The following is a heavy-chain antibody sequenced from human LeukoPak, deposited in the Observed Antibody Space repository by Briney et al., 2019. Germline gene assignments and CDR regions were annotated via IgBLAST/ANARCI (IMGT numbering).Heavy chain of an antibody. D-gene: IGHD2-15*01. Sequence: GGSLRLSCAVSGFTLRSYAIHGVRQAPGKGLQWVAFISYDAAVKYYADSVRGRFTVSRDNSKNTLSLQMTSLRPEDTAVYYCARDFSTWYSIDYWGRGTLVIVSS. CDR1: GFTLRSYA. J-gene: IGHJ4*02. CDR2: ISYDAAVK. CDR3: ARDFSTWYSIDY. V-gene: IGHV3-30-3*01.